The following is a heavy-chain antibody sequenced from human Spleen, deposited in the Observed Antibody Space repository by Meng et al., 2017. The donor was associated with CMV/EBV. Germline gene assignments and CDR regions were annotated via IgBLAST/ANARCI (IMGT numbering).Heavy chain of an antibody. V-gene: IGHV3-30-3*01. D-gene: IGHD6-13*01. CDR1: GFTFSSYA. CDR3: ARDTRSSSQTYYFDY. CDR2: ISYDGSNK. Sequence: QVQLVESGGXVVQPGRSXRLSCAXSGFTFSSYAMHWVRQAPGKGLEWVAVISYDGSNKYYADSVKGRFTISRDNSKNTLYLQMNSLRAEDTAVYYCARDTRSSSQTYYFDYWGQGTLVTVSS. J-gene: IGHJ4*02.